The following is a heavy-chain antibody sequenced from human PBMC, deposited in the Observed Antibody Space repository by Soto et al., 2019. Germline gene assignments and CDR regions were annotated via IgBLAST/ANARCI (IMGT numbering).Heavy chain of an antibody. CDR3: ARQTLLPYYGMDV. V-gene: IGHV4-59*08. Sequence: QVQLQESGPGLVKPSETLSLTCTVSGGSISSYYWSWIRQPPGKGLEWIGYIYYSRSTNYNPSLKSRVTISVDTSKNQFSLKLSSVTAADTAVYYCARQTLLPYYGMDVWGQGTTVTVSS. CDR2: IYYSRST. CDR1: GGSISSYY. J-gene: IGHJ6*02. D-gene: IGHD1-26*01.